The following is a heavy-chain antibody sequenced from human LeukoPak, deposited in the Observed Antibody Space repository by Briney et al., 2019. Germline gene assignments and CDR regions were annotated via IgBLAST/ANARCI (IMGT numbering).Heavy chain of an antibody. CDR1: GGTFSSYA. V-gene: IGHV1-69*01. D-gene: IGHD3-10*01. Sequence: SVKVSCKASGGTFSSYAISWVRQAPGQGLEWMGGIIPIFGTANYAQKFQGRVTITADGSTSTAYMELSSLRSEDTAVYYCARETYYGSGSYSPIGVYFDYWGQGTLVTVSS. CDR3: ARETYYGSGSYSPIGVYFDY. J-gene: IGHJ4*02. CDR2: IIPIFGTA.